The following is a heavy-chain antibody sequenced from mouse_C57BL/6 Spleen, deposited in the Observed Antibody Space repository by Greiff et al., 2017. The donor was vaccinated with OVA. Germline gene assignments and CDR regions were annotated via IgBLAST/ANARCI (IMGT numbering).Heavy chain of an antibody. CDR1: GFTFSSYA. V-gene: IGHV5-9-1*02. J-gene: IGHJ2*01. CDR2: ISSGGDYI. CDR3: TRDSRYDNYDLGLFDY. Sequence: EVQGVESGEGLVKPGGSLKLSCAASGFTFSSYAMSWVRQTPEKRLEWVAYISSGGDYIYYADTVKGRFTISRDNARNTLYLQMSSLKSEDTAMYYCTRDSRYDNYDLGLFDYWGQGTTLTVSS. D-gene: IGHD2-10*02.